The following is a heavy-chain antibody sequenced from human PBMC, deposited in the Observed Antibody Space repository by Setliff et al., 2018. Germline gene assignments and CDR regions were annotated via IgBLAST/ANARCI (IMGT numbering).Heavy chain of an antibody. V-gene: IGHV2-5*02. J-gene: IGHJ4*02. CDR3: AHRRGDYYDSSGYYYDY. Sequence: SGPTLVNPTQTLTLTCTSSGFSLSTSGVGVGWIRQPPGKALEWLALIYWDDDKRYSPSLKSRLTITKDTSKNQVVLTMTNMDPVDTATYYCAHRRGDYYDSSGYYYDYWGQGTLVTVSS. D-gene: IGHD3-22*01. CDR2: IYWDDDK. CDR1: GFSLSTSGVG.